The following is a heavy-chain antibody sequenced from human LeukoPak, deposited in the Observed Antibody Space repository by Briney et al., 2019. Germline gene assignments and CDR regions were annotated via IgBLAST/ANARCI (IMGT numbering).Heavy chain of an antibody. J-gene: IGHJ3*02. CDR3: ARELDISAYAGAFDI. V-gene: IGHV4-39*07. CDR2: IYYSGST. Sequence: PSETLSLTCTVSGGSISSTTYYWGWIRQPPGKGLEWIGSIYYSGSTYYNPSLKSRVTISVDTSKNQFSLKLSSVTAADTAVYYCARELDISAYAGAFDIWGQGTMVTVSS. D-gene: IGHD2-2*03. CDR1: GGSISSTTYY.